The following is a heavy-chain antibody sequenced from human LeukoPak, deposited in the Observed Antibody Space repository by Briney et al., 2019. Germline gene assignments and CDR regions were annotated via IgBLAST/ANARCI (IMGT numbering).Heavy chain of an antibody. Sequence: SETLSLTCTVSGGSSSSRNYHWGWIRQPPGKGLEWIGTVYYSGSTYYNPSLKSRVTISVDTPKNQFSLKLSSVTAADTAVYYCARRDCSGGSCPGAYFDYWGQGTLVTVSS. CDR3: ARRDCSGGSCPGAYFDY. CDR1: GGSSSSRNYH. D-gene: IGHD2-15*01. J-gene: IGHJ4*02. CDR2: VYYSGST. V-gene: IGHV4-39*01.